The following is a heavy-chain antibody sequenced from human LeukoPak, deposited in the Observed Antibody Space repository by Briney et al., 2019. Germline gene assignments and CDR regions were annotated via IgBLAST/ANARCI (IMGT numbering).Heavy chain of an antibody. Sequence: GGSLRLSCAASGFTFGNSWVHWVRHAPGNGLVWVSLINADGSTATYADSVKGRFTISRDNARNTLSLQMNSLTIEDTAVYYCVVVVEPPDSDGFDVWGQGTMITVSS. CDR2: INADGSTA. CDR1: GFTFGNSW. CDR3: VVVVEPPDSDGFDV. J-gene: IGHJ3*01. D-gene: IGHD1-14*01. V-gene: IGHV3-74*01.